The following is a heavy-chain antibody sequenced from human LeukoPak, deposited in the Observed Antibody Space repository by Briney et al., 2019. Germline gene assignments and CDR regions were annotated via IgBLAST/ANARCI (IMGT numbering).Heavy chain of an antibody. CDR1: GFTFGNAW. Sequence: GGSLRLSCAVSGFTFGNAWMSWVRQAPGKGLEWVGRIKSKTDGGTTDYAAPVKGRFTTSRDDSKNTLYLQMNSLKTEDTAVYYCTNRVPRRDYWGQGTLVTVSS. CDR2: IKSKTDGGTT. D-gene: IGHD2-2*01. J-gene: IGHJ4*02. V-gene: IGHV3-15*01. CDR3: TNRVPRRDY.